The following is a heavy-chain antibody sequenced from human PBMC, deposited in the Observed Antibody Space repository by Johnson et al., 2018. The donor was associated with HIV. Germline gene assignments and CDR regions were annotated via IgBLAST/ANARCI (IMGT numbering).Heavy chain of an antibody. CDR1: GFTFSSYA. CDR3: TTKDYYDSSGPLDI. D-gene: IGHD3-22*01. CDR2: ISYDGSRK. Sequence: QVQLVESGGGVVQPGRSLRLSCAASGFTFSSYAIHWVRQAPGKGLEWVAVISYDGSRKFYAEFVKGRFTISRDNSKNTLYLQMNSLKTEDTAVYYCTTKDYYDSSGPLDIWGQGTMVTVSS. J-gene: IGHJ3*02. V-gene: IGHV3-30*03.